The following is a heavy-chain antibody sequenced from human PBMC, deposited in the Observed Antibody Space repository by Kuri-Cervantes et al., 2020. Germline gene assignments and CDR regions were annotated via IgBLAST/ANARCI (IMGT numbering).Heavy chain of an antibody. CDR2: IRYSGIN. CDR3: ARDRGENYGLFDY. D-gene: IGHD5-18*01. Sequence: SETLSLTCTVSGDSVSSGNYYWSWIRQPPGKGLEWIGYIRYSGINNYNPSLKSRVIMSLDTSKNQLSLRLSSVTAADAAIYYCARDRGENYGLFDYWGQGTLVTVSS. V-gene: IGHV4-61*01. J-gene: IGHJ4*02. CDR1: GDSVSSGNYY.